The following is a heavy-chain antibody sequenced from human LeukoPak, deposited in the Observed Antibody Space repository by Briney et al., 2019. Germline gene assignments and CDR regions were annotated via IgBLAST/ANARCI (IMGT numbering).Heavy chain of an antibody. D-gene: IGHD1-26*01. J-gene: IGHJ6*03. CDR1: GYTFTSYD. V-gene: IGHV1-46*01. CDR2: INPSGGST. Sequence: ASVKVSCKASGYTFTSYDINWVRQATGQGLEWMGIINPSGGSTSYAQKFQGRVTMTRDMSTSTVYMELSSLRSEDTAVYYCARDRKVGATYYYYYYYMDVWGKGTTVTVSS. CDR3: ARDRKVGATYYYYYYYMDV.